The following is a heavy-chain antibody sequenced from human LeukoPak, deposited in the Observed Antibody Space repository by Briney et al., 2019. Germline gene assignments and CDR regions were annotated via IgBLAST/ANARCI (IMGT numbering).Heavy chain of an antibody. Sequence: PSETLSLTCTVSGDSISSSGSYWGWIRQPPGKGLEWIGTISYSGSTYYNPSLKSRVTISVDTSKNQFSLRLSSMTAADTAVYYCARHFDFWGQGTLVTVSS. CDR2: ISYSGST. CDR1: GDSISSSGSY. J-gene: IGHJ4*02. V-gene: IGHV4-39*01. CDR3: ARHFDF.